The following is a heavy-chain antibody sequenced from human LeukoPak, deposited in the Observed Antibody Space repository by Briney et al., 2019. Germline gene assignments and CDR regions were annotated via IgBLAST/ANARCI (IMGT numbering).Heavy chain of an antibody. Sequence: GGSLRLSCAASGFTFSSYEMNWVRQAPGKGLEWVSYISSSGSTIYYADSVKGRFTISRDNAKNSLYLQMNSLRAEDTAVYYCARDTGYGRKDYYYYYMDVWGKGTTVTISS. CDR3: ARDTGYGRKDYYYYYMDV. CDR1: GFTFSSYE. D-gene: IGHD5-18*01. CDR2: ISSSGSTI. V-gene: IGHV3-48*03. J-gene: IGHJ6*03.